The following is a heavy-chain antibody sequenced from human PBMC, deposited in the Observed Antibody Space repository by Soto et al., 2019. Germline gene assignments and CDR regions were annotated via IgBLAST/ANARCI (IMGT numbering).Heavy chain of an antibody. CDR3: ASHGSGDYFWFDP. Sequence: EGQLVESGGGLVQPGGSLRLSCAASGFTFSNFWVHWVRQAPGKGLVWVSRASPDGRSTSYADSVKGCFTISRDNAKNMLYMERNSLRAEDTAVYYCASHGSGDYFWFDPWGQGTLFTVSS. CDR1: GFTFSNFW. J-gene: IGHJ5*02. CDR2: ASPDGRST. V-gene: IGHV3-74*01. D-gene: IGHD4-17*01.